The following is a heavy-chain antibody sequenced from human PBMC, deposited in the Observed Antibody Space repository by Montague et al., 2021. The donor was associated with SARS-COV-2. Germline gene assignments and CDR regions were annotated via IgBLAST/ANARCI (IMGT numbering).Heavy chain of an antibody. J-gene: IGHJ4*02. D-gene: IGHD2/OR15-2a*01. CDR3: ARSLCENKKGCDY. V-gene: IGHV4-39*07. Sequence: SETLSLTCSVSGGSVSSSSYDWGWIRQPPGKGLEWIGTVSDSGSTSYNPSLKSRVTISVDTPKNQFSLKLSSVTAADTAVYCCARSLCENKKGCDYWGQGTLVTVSS. CDR2: VSDSGST. CDR1: GGSVSSSSYD.